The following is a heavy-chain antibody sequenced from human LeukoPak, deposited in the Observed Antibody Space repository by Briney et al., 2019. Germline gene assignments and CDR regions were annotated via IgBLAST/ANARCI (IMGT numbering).Heavy chain of an antibody. CDR3: ARDYCSSTSCYYDP. V-gene: IGHV4-59*12. CDR1: GGSISSYY. J-gene: IGHJ5*02. Sequence: ASETLSLTCTVSGGSISSYYWSWIRQPPGKGLEWIGYIYYSGSTNYNPSLKSRVTISVDTSKNQLSLKLSSVTAADTAVYYCARDYCSSTSCYYDPWGQGTLVTVSS. D-gene: IGHD2-2*01. CDR2: IYYSGST.